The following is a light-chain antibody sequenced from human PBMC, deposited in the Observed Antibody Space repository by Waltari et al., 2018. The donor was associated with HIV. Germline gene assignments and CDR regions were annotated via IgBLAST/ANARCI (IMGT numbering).Light chain of an antibody. V-gene: IGLV2-14*03. CDR2: DVT. Sequence: QSALTQPASVSGSPGQSITISCIGSSSDVGAYDYVSWYQHHPGKAPKLLIYDVTHRPSGISALFSGSTSGNTASLTISGLQAHDEADYYCGSYTTTSTLRVFGGGTKLTVL. J-gene: IGLJ2*01. CDR3: GSYTTTSTLRV. CDR1: SSDVGAYDY.